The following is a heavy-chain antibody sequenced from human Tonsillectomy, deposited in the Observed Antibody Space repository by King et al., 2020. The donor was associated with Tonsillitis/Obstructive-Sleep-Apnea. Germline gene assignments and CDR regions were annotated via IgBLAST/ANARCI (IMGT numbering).Heavy chain of an antibody. D-gene: IGHD4-11*01. V-gene: IGHV3-53*01. CDR3: ARGGGSNYGGSFDY. CDR2: FYSGGGV. Sequence: QLVQSGGGLIQPGGFLGLSCAASGFTVSSNYMSWVRPRPGKGLGWVSVFYSGGGVYYADSLKGGFTISRDNSKNTLYFQMKRLRAEDTAVYYCARGGGSNYGGSFDYWGQGTLVTVSS. CDR1: GFTVSSNY. J-gene: IGHJ4*02.